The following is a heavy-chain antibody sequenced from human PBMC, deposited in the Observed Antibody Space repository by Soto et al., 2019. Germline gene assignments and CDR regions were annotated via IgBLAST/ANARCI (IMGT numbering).Heavy chain of an antibody. D-gene: IGHD5-12*01. CDR2: SRDKANSYTT. CDR3: TRRRSGYGAFDY. J-gene: IGHJ4*02. CDR1: GFTFSDHY. Sequence: EVQLVESGGGLVQPGGSLRLSCAVSGFTFSDHYVDWVRQAPGKGLEWVGRSRDKANSYTTEYAASVKGRFTVSRDDSKDSLYLQMISLKTEDTAVYYCTRRRSGYGAFDYWGQGPLVTVSS. V-gene: IGHV3-72*01.